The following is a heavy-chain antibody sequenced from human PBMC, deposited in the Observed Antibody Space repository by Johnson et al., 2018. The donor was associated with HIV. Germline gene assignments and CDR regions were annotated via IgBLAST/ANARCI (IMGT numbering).Heavy chain of an antibody. Sequence: VQLVESGGALVQPGGSLRLSCEVSGFTISTFWMHWVRQPTGKGLEWVSAIGIAGDTSYQGSVQGRFSISRENAKNSLYLRMNSLRAEDTAVYYCARGGDYDEGAFDIWGQGTMVTVSS. CDR1: GFTISTFW. V-gene: IGHV3-13*01. D-gene: IGHD4-17*01. J-gene: IGHJ3*02. CDR2: IGIAGDT. CDR3: ARGGDYDEGAFDI.